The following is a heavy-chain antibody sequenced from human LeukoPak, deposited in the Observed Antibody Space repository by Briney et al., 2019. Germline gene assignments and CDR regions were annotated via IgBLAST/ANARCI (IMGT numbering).Heavy chain of an antibody. CDR3: ARGRLVVRGLTRYNWFDP. CDR2: IYYSGST. D-gene: IGHD3-10*01. CDR1: GGSISSYY. Sequence: PSETLSLTCTVSGGSISSYYWSWIRQPPGKGLEWIGYIYYSGSTNYNPSLKSRVTISVDTSKNQFSLKLSSVTAADTAVYYCARGRLVVRGLTRYNWFDPWGQGTLVTVSS. J-gene: IGHJ5*02. V-gene: IGHV4-59*01.